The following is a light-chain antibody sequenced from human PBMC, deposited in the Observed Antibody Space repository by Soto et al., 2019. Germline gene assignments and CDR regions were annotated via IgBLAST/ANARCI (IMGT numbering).Light chain of an antibody. CDR1: QSVLYSSNNKNY. Sequence: DIVMTQSPDSLAVSLGERATINCKSSQSVLYSSNNKNYLAWYQQKPGQPPKLLIYWASTRASGVPDRFSGSGSGTDFTITISSLQAEDVAVYYCQQYYIMTHFGRGTKLEIK. CDR2: WAS. J-gene: IGKJ2*01. V-gene: IGKV4-1*01. CDR3: QQYYIMTH.